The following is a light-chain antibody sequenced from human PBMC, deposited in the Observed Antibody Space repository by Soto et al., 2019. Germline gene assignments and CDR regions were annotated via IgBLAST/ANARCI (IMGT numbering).Light chain of an antibody. J-gene: IGKJ4*01. Sequence: DIPMTQSPSSVSASVGDRVTITCRASQHISSWLAWYQQKPGRAPKLLLYAASSLQSGVPSRFSGSGSGTHFTLTISSLQPEDSATYYCQQANNFPLTFGGGTKVEIK. V-gene: IGKV1-12*01. CDR3: QQANNFPLT. CDR2: AAS. CDR1: QHISSW.